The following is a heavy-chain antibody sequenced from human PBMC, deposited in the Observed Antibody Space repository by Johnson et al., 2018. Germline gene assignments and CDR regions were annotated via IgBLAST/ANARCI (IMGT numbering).Heavy chain of an antibody. CDR1: GFTFSSHA. CDR2: ISHDGSNK. Sequence: VQLLESGGGVVQPGRSLRLSCAASGFTFSSHAMHWVRQAPGKGLGWVAVISHDGSNKYYADSVKGRFTISRDNSKNTLYLQMNSLRAVDTAVYYCARAGSARGGMDVWGKGTTVTVSS. CDR3: ARAGSARGGMDV. D-gene: IGHD2-15*01. V-gene: IGHV3-30*03. J-gene: IGHJ6*04.